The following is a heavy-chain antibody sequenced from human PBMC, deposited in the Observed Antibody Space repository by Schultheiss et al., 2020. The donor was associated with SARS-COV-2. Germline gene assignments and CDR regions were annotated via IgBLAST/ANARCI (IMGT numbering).Heavy chain of an antibody. D-gene: IGHD2-15*01. V-gene: IGHV3-7*03. CDR3: AREGGDILGSRGGWFDP. CDR2: IKQDGSEK. CDR1: GFTFSSYW. J-gene: IGHJ5*02. Sequence: GGSLRLSCAASGFTFSSYWMSWVRQAPGKGLEWVANIKQDGSEKYYVDSVKGRFTISRDNAKNSLYLQMNSLRAEDTAVYYCAREGGDILGSRGGWFDPWGQGTLVTVSS.